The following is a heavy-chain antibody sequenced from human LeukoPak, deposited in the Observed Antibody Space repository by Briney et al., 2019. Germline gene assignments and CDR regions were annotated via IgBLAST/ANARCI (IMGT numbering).Heavy chain of an antibody. CDR3: ARGPDYDSSGYYSNWFDP. Sequence: ASVKVSCKASGYTFTNYAITWVRQAPGQGPEWMGWISPYNGDRRDALKFQDRVTMTRNTSISTAYMELSSLRSEDTAVYYCARGPDYDSSGYYSNWFDPWGQGTLVTVSS. D-gene: IGHD3-22*01. CDR2: ISPYNGDR. J-gene: IGHJ5*02. V-gene: IGHV1-8*02. CDR1: GYTFTNYA.